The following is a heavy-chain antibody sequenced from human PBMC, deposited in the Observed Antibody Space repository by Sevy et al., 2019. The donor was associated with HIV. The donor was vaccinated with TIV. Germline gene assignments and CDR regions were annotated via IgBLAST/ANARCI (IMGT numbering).Heavy chain of an antibody. CDR3: ARETLSGYNL. J-gene: IGHJ4*02. CDR2: IYSGGNT. Sequence: GGSLRLSCAASGFTFSNAWMSWVRQAPGKGLEWVSAIYSGGNTYYADSVKGRFTISRDNSKNTVYLQINSLRAEDTAVYYCARETLSGYNLWGQGTRVTVSS. CDR1: GFTFSNAW. D-gene: IGHD5-12*01. V-gene: IGHV3-53*01.